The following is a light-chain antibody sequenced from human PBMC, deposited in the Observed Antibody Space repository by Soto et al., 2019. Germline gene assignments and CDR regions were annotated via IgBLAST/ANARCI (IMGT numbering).Light chain of an antibody. Sequence: DIQMTQSPSTVSASVGDSVNISCRASQNINSWLAWFQQKPGKAPSLLIYKTSILHTGVPSRFRGTGSETEFSLTISSLQPDDFATYYCQQYNGAETFGQGTKVEIK. CDR3: QQYNGAET. CDR1: QNINSW. V-gene: IGKV1-5*03. CDR2: KTS. J-gene: IGKJ1*01.